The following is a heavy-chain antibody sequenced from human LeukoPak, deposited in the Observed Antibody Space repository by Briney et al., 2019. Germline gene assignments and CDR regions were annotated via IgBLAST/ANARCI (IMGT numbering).Heavy chain of an antibody. CDR1: GFTFSSYA. D-gene: IGHD3-10*01. J-gene: IGHJ4*02. CDR2: ISSSGGSS. CDR3: AIKAKGDY. Sequence: GGSLRLSCAASGFTFSSYAMSWVRQAPGKGLEWVSTISSSGGSSYYADSVKGRFTIPRDNSKNTLYLQMNSLRAEDTAVYYCAIKAKGDYWGQGTLVTVSS. V-gene: IGHV3-23*01.